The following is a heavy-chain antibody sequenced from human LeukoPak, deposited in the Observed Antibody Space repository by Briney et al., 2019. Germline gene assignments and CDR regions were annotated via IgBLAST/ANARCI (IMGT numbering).Heavy chain of an antibody. CDR3: ARSKQWLVVYFDY. D-gene: IGHD6-19*01. J-gene: IGHJ4*02. V-gene: IGHV3-66*02. CDR2: IYSGGST. CDR1: GFTVSSNY. Sequence: GGSLRLSCAASGFTVSSNYMSWVRQAPGKGLEWVSVIYSGGSTYYADSVKGRFTISRDNSKTTLYLQMNSLRAEDTAVYYCARSKQWLVVYFDYWGQGTLVTVSS.